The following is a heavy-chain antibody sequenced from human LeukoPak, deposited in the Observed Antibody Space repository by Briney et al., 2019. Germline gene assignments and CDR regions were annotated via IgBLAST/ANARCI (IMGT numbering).Heavy chain of an antibody. D-gene: IGHD3-22*01. J-gene: IGHJ4*02. CDR1: GYTFTTYD. CDR2: MNPSSGNT. CDR3: ARVNRDSSGYDY. V-gene: IGHV1-8*01. Sequence: ASVKVSCKASGYTFTTYDINWVRQATGQGPEWMGWMNPSSGNTGYAQKFQGRVTMTRNTSTSTVYMELSSLRSEDTAVYYCARVNRDSSGYDYWGQGTLVTVSS.